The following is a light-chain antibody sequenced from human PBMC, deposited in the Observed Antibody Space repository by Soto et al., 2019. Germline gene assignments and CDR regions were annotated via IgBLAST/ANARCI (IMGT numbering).Light chain of an antibody. V-gene: IGLV1-47*01. J-gene: IGLJ3*02. CDR2: RND. CDR3: QSFDSSLSGSGV. CDR1: SSNIGTNY. Sequence: QAVVTQPPSASATPGQRVTISCSGSSSNIGTNYVYWYQHLPGTAPKLLIYRNDQRPSGVPDRFSGSMSGTAASLAIGGLRSEDEADYYCQSFDSSLSGSGVFGGGTKLTVL.